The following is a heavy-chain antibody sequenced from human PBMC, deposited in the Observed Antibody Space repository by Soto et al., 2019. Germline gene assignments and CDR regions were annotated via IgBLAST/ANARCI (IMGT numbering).Heavy chain of an antibody. CDR2: ISYDGSNK. CDR3: AKDGLAYCGGDCYSNYFDY. V-gene: IGHV3-30*18. J-gene: IGHJ4*02. D-gene: IGHD2-21*02. Sequence: PGGSLRLSCAASGFTFSSYGMHWVRQAPGKGLEWVAVISYDGSNKYYADSVKGRFTISRDNSKNTLYLQMNSLRAEDTAVYYCAKDGLAYCGGDCYSNYFDYWGQGTLVTVSS. CDR1: GFTFSSYG.